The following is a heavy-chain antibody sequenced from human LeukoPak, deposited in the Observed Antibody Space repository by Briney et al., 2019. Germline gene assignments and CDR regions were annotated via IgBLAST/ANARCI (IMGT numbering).Heavy chain of an antibody. J-gene: IGHJ5*02. CDR2: INPNSGGT. V-gene: IGHV1-2*02. CDR1: GYTFTGYY. CDR3: ARETISYNWFDP. D-gene: IGHD4/OR15-4a*01. Sequence: ASVKVSCKASGYTFTGYYMHWVRQAPGRGLEWMGWINPNSGGTNYAQKFQGRVTMTRDTSISTAYMELSRLRSDDTAVYYCARETISYNWFDPWGQGTLVTVSS.